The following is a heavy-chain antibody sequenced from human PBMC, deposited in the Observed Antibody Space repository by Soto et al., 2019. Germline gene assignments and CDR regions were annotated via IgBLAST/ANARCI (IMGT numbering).Heavy chain of an antibody. Sequence: EVQLVESGGGLVQPGGSLRLSCAASGFTFSSYWMSWVRQAPGKGLEWVANIKQDGSEKYYVDSVKGRFTISRDNAQNYMYLQMNILRAEDTAVYYCAVSELLVAEFDYWGQGTLVTVSS. CDR2: IKQDGSEK. J-gene: IGHJ4*02. CDR1: GFTFSSYW. CDR3: AVSELLVAEFDY. D-gene: IGHD1-26*01. V-gene: IGHV3-7*01.